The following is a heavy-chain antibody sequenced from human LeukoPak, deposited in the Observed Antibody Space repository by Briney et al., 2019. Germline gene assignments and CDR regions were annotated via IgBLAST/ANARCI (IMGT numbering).Heavy chain of an antibody. V-gene: IGHV7-4-1*02. CDR3: ARVSGYSYGQMNYYYYYYMDV. Sequence: ASVKVSCKASGYTFTSYAMKWVRQAPGQGLEWMGWINTNTGNPTYAQGFTGRFVFSLDTSVSTAYLQISSLKAEDTAVYYCARVSGYSYGQMNYYYYYYMDVWGKGTTVTVSS. CDR2: INTNTGNP. CDR1: GYTFTSYA. D-gene: IGHD5-18*01. J-gene: IGHJ6*03.